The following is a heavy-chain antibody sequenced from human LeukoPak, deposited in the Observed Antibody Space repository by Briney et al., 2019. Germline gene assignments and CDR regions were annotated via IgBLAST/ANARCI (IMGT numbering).Heavy chain of an antibody. Sequence: PGGSLRLSCAASGFTFSSYGMHWVRQAPGKGLEWVALIWYDGSNKYYADSVRGRFTISRDNSKNTLYLQMNSLRAEDTAIYYCAREGSRGNSQFDYWGQGTLVTVSS. CDR1: GFTFSSYG. CDR2: IWYDGSNK. D-gene: IGHD4-23*01. J-gene: IGHJ4*02. CDR3: AREGSRGNSQFDY. V-gene: IGHV3-33*01.